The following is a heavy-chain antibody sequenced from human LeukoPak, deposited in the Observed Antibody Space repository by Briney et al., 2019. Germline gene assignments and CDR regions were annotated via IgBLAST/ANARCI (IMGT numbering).Heavy chain of an antibody. Sequence: PSETLSLTCTVSRVSITDYYSTWIRQPPRKGLEWIGYIYYTGSSNYNPSLRSRVNISVDTYKQQFSRKLSSVTVGDTVVYYCARGVDYYGVWGQGTLVSVCS. CDR2: IYYTGSS. V-gene: IGHV4-59*12. CDR3: ARGVDYYGV. D-gene: IGHD3-10*01. CDR1: RVSITDYY. J-gene: IGHJ4*02.